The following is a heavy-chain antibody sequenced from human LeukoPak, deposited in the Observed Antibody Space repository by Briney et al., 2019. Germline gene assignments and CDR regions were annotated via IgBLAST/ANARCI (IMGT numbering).Heavy chain of an antibody. CDR3: SSQISRGGN. J-gene: IGHJ4*02. CDR2: ITPDGSST. V-gene: IGHV3-74*01. Sequence: PGGSLGLSCAAPGFSFSTYWMHWVRQVPGKGPEWVSHITPDGSSTNYADSVKGRFTISRDNAKNTLYLQMNSLRAEDTAVYYCSSQISRGGNWGQETLVTVSS. CDR1: GFSFSTYW. D-gene: IGHD3-16*01.